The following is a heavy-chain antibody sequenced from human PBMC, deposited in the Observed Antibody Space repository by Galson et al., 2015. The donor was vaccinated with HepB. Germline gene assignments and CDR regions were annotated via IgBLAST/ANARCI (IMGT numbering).Heavy chain of an antibody. CDR1: GFSFSSYS. Sequence: SLRLSCAASGFSFSSYSMNWVRQAPGKGLEWVSYISSSSSTIYYADSVKGRFTISRDNAKNSLYLQMNSLRDEDTAVYYCARAYSSSWYAGGEYFQHWGQGTLVTVSS. CDR2: ISSSSSTI. J-gene: IGHJ1*01. D-gene: IGHD6-13*01. V-gene: IGHV3-48*02. CDR3: ARAYSSSWYAGGEYFQH.